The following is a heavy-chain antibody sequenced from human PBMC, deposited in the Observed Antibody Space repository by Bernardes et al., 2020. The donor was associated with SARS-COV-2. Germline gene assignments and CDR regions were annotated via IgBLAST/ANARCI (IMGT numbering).Heavy chain of an antibody. D-gene: IGHD4-17*01. V-gene: IGHV3-73*01. Sequence: GGSLRLSCAASGFNFSGSAIQWVRKASGKGLDWVGRIRSKPNGYATTYAASVKGRFTISRDDSRNTAYLQINSLKIEDTAVYYCSGDYLYWDQGTLVTVSS. CDR1: GFNFSGSA. CDR3: SGDYLY. CDR2: IRSKPNGYAT. J-gene: IGHJ4*02.